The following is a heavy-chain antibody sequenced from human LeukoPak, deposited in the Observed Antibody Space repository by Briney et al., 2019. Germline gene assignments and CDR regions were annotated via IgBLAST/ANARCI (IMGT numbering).Heavy chain of an antibody. Sequence: PGGSRRLSCAASGFTFSSFSMNWVRQAPGKGLEWVSYISSSGSTIYYADSVKGRFTISRDNAKNSLYLQMNSLRAEDTAVYYCAASRYSSGWYGGDAFDIWGQGTMVTVSS. V-gene: IGHV3-48*04. D-gene: IGHD6-19*01. CDR3: AASRYSSGWYGGDAFDI. CDR1: GFTFSSFS. CDR2: ISSSGSTI. J-gene: IGHJ3*02.